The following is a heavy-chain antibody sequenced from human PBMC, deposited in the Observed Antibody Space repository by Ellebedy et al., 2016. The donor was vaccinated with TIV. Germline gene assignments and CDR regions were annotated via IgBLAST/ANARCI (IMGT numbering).Heavy chain of an antibody. CDR1: GFTFSRFW. J-gene: IGHJ3*01. D-gene: IGHD2-2*01. CDR2: IKYDEIEK. V-gene: IGHV3-7*04. Sequence: GESLKISCAASGFTFSRFWMGWIRQAPGKGLEWVAHIKYDEIEKYYANSVKGRFTISRDNARNSIYLQMKSLRVDDTAMYYCARDTGAVPDGDTFDFWGQGTMVAVST. CDR3: ARDTGAVPDGDTFDF.